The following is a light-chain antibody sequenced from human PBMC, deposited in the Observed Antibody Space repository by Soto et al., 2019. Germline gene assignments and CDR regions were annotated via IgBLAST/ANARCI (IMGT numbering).Light chain of an antibody. CDR1: SSDVGGYNS. CDR2: EVS. CDR3: SSYAGSDNYV. V-gene: IGLV2-8*01. Sequence: QSALTQPPSASGSPGQSVTISCTGTSSDVGGYNSVSWYQHLPGKAPKLMIYEVSKRPSGVPDRFSGSKSANTASLTVSMLQAEDEADYYCSSYAGSDNYVFGTGTKLTVL. J-gene: IGLJ1*01.